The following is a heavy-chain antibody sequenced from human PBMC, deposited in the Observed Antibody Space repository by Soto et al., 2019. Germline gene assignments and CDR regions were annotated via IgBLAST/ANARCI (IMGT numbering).Heavy chain of an antibody. Sequence: SETLSLTCAVSGGSISSGRYSWSWIRQPPGKGLEWIRYIYHSGSTYYNPSLKSRVTISVDRSKNQFSLKLSSVTAADTAVYYCARVPGPWGQGTLVTGSS. CDR2: IYHSGST. V-gene: IGHV4-30-2*01. CDR3: ARVPGP. J-gene: IGHJ5*02. CDR1: GGSISSGRYS.